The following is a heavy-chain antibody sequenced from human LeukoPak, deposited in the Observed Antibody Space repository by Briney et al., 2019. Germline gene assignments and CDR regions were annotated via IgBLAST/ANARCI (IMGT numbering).Heavy chain of an antibody. D-gene: IGHD2-15*01. CDR3: VRARNCSGGSCYGGVGY. V-gene: IGHV4-34*01. CDR1: GGSFSGYY. Sequence: SETLSLTCAVYGGSFSGYYWSWIRQPPGKGLEWIGEINHSGSTNYNPSLKSRVTISVDTSKDQFSLKLSSVTAADTAVYYCVRARNCSGGSCYGGVGYWGQGTLVTVSS. J-gene: IGHJ4*02. CDR2: INHSGST.